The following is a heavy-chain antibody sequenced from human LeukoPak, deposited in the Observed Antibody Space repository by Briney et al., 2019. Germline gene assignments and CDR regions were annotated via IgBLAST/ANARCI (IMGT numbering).Heavy chain of an antibody. V-gene: IGHV1-46*01. CDR3: ARDQEGFDY. CDR2: IYPRDGST. Sequence: ASVNVSCKASGYTFTINYIHWVRQAPGQGLEWMGMIYPRDGSTSYAQKFQGRVTVTRDTSTSTVHMELSGLRSEDTAVYYCARDQEGFDYWGQGTLVTVAS. CDR1: GYTFTINY. J-gene: IGHJ4*02.